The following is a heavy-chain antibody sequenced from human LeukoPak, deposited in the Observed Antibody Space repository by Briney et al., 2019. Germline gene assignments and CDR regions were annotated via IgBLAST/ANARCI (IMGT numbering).Heavy chain of an antibody. D-gene: IGHD3-10*01. CDR3: ARELWFGELLRGYFDY. CDR2: IYSGGSI. J-gene: IGHJ4*02. CDR1: GFTVSSYH. V-gene: IGHV3-53*01. Sequence: PGGSLRLSCAASGFTVSSYHMSWVRQAPGKGLEWVSTIYSGGSIYYANSVKGRFTISRDNSKNTLYLQINSLRAEDTAVYYCARELWFGELLRGYFDYWGQGTLVTVSS.